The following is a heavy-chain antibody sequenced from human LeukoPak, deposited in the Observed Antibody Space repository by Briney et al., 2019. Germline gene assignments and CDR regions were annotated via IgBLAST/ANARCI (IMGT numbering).Heavy chain of an antibody. D-gene: IGHD2-15*01. Sequence: GESLKISCKGSGYSFTSYWIAWVRQMPGKGLEWMGIIYPGDSETRYSPSFQGQVTISADKSIRTAYLQWSSLKASDTAMFYCARLPGYCTGGSCYFDYWGQGTLVTVSS. J-gene: IGHJ4*02. CDR1: GYSFTSYW. CDR2: IYPGDSET. CDR3: ARLPGYCTGGSCYFDY. V-gene: IGHV5-51*01.